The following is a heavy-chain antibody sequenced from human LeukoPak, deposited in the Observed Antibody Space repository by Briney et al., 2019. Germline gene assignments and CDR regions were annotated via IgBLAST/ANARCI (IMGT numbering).Heavy chain of an antibody. Sequence: ASVKVSCKASGYTFTAYYIHWVRQAPGQGLEWMGWIDPNSGDTKYALKFQGGVTMTTDTSISTAYMELNRLRSDDTAVYYCARKTDSSGSGDYWGQGTLVTVSS. J-gene: IGHJ4*02. CDR1: GYTFTAYY. CDR2: IDPNSGDT. D-gene: IGHD3-22*01. V-gene: IGHV1-2*02. CDR3: ARKTDSSGSGDY.